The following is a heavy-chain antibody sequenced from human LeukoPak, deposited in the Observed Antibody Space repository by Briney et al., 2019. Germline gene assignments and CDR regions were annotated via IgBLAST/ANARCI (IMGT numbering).Heavy chain of an antibody. J-gene: IGHJ4*02. CDR3: ARDYYGDYTKIDY. CDR1: GFTFSDYA. CDR2: ISWNSGNI. Sequence: GGSLGLSCAASGFTFSDYAMSWVRQAPGKGLEWLSGISWNSGNIGYADSVKGRFTISRDNAKNSLYLQMNSLRAEDTAVYYCARDYYGDYTKIDYWGQGTLVTVSS. D-gene: IGHD4-17*01. V-gene: IGHV3-9*01.